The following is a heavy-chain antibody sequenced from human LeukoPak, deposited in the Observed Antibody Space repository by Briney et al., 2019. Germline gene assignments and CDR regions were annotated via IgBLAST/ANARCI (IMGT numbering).Heavy chain of an antibody. CDR3: ATYRQVLLPFES. CDR1: GFTVSSNS. D-gene: IGHD2-8*02. J-gene: IGHJ4*02. Sequence: GGSLRLSCTVSGFTVSSNSMSWVRQAPGKGLEWVSSIFPSGGEIHYADSVRGRFTISRDNSKSTLSLQMNSLRAEDTAIYYCATYRQVLLPFESWGQGTLVTVSS. CDR2: IFPSGGEI. V-gene: IGHV3-53*01.